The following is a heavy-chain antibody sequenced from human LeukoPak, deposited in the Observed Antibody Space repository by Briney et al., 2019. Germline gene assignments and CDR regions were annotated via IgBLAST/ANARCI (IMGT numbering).Heavy chain of an antibody. V-gene: IGHV1-2*06. J-gene: IGHJ4*02. D-gene: IGHD5-12*01. Sequence: ASVTVSPTAAGYTFAGYIMRWVPQAHEQRLQWMGRINPHSGGTNYAQKFQGRVTMSRDTSISTAYMELSRLRSDDTAVYYCARVYSGYDGVDYWGQGTLVTVSS. CDR3: ARVYSGYDGVDY. CDR2: INPHSGGT. CDR1: GYTFAGYI.